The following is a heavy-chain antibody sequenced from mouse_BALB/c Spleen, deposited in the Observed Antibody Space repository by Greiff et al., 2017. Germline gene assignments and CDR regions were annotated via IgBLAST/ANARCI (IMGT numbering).Heavy chain of an antibody. CDR1: GFTFSDYY. CDR2: ISDGGSYT. Sequence: EVQRVESGGGLVKPGGSLKLSCAASGFTFSDYYMYWVRQTPEKRLEWVATISDGGSYTYYPDSVKGRFTISRDNAKNNLYLQMSSLKSEDTAMYYCAREGWSPAWFAYWGQGTLVTVSA. J-gene: IGHJ3*01. D-gene: IGHD2-3*01. V-gene: IGHV5-4*02. CDR3: AREGWSPAWFAY.